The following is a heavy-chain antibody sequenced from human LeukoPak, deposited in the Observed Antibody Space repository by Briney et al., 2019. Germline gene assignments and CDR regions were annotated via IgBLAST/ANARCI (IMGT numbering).Heavy chain of an antibody. CDR3: ARGDSITRRGSYSSHFPRYYMDV. V-gene: IGHV1/OR15-3*02. Sequence: ASVKVSCKASGYTFTSYYMHWVRQAPGQGLEWMGWINAGNGNTKYSQKFQGRVTITTDESTSTAYMELSSLRSEDTAVYYCARGDSITRRGSYSSHFPRYYMDVWGKGTTVTVSS. D-gene: IGHD2-2*01. CDR1: GYTFTSYY. J-gene: IGHJ6*03. CDR2: INAGNGNT.